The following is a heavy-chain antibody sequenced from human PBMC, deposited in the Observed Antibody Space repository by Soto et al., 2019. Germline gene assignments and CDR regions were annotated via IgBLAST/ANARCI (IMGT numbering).Heavy chain of an antibody. D-gene: IGHD2-2*01. J-gene: IGHJ3*02. Sequence: GGSLRLSCAASGFTFSSYSMNWVRQAPGKGLEWVSSISSSSSYIYYADSVKGRFTISRDNAKNSLYLQMNSLRAEDTAVYYCARSIVVVPAATVGPDAFDIWGQGTMVTVSS. CDR2: ISSSSSYI. CDR1: GFTFSSYS. CDR3: ARSIVVVPAATVGPDAFDI. V-gene: IGHV3-21*01.